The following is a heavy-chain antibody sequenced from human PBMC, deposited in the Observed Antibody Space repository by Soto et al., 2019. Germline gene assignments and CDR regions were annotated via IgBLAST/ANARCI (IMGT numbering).Heavy chain of an antibody. CDR3: ARDLPYNSGHPGSFRVLGFDP. CDR1: GGSISSYY. V-gene: IGHV4-59*01. D-gene: IGHD1-26*01. CDR2: IYYSGST. Sequence: SETLSLTCTVAGGSISSYYWSWIRQPQGKGLEWNGYIYYSGSTNYNPSLKSRVTISVDTSKNQFSLKLSSVTAADTAVYYFARDLPYNSGHPGSFRVLGFDPWGQGTLVTVFS. J-gene: IGHJ5*02.